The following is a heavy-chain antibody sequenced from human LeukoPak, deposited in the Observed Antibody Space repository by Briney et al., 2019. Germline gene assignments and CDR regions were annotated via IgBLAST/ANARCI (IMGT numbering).Heavy chain of an antibody. CDR3: ARESIAAHLRRGFDY. J-gene: IGHJ4*02. CDR1: GYTFTSFA. CDR2: INTNTGNP. D-gene: IGHD6-6*01. Sequence: VASVKVSCKASGYTFTSFAMNWVRQAPGQGLEWMGWINTNTGNPTYAQGLTGRFVFSLDTSVSTAYLQISSLKAEDTAVYYCARESIAAHLRRGFDYWGQGTLVTVSS. V-gene: IGHV7-4-1*02.